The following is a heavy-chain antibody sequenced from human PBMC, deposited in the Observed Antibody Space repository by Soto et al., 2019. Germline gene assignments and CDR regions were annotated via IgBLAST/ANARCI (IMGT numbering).Heavy chain of an antibody. CDR2: ISSSSSYI. J-gene: IGHJ4*02. CDR1: VFTFSSYS. CDR3: ARDGQWLAQIFDY. V-gene: IGHV3-21*01. Sequence: GWSLRLSCAPSVFTFSSYSMNWVRQAPGKGLEWVSSISSSSSYIYYADSVKGRFTISRDNAKNSLYLQMNSLRAEDTAVYYCARDGQWLAQIFDYWGQGTLVTVSS. D-gene: IGHD6-19*01.